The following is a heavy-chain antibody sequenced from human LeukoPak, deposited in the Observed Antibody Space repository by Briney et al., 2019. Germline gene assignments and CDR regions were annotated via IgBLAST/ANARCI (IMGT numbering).Heavy chain of an antibody. V-gene: IGHV4-59*01. CDR1: GGSISSYY. D-gene: IGHD3-10*01. Sequence: SETLSLTCTVSGGSISSYYWSWIRQPPGKGLEWIGYIYYSGSTNYNPSLNSRVTISVDTSKNQFSLKLSSVTAADTAVYYCARIRDGSGSYYSYYYYVDVWGKGTTVTVSS. J-gene: IGHJ6*03. CDR3: ARIRDGSGSYYSYYYYVDV. CDR2: IYYSGST.